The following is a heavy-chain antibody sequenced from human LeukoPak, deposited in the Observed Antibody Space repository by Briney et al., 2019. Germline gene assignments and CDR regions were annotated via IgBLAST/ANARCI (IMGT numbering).Heavy chain of an antibody. Sequence: GASVKVSCKASRYTFTGYYMHWVRQAPGQGLEWMGRINPNSGVTNYAQKFQGRVTMTRDTSISTAYMELSRLRSDDTAVYYCARVEEYYDFWSGYPDYWGQGTLVTVSS. CDR3: ARVEEYYDFWSGYPDY. CDR1: RYTFTGYY. CDR2: INPNSGVT. D-gene: IGHD3-3*01. J-gene: IGHJ4*02. V-gene: IGHV1-2*06.